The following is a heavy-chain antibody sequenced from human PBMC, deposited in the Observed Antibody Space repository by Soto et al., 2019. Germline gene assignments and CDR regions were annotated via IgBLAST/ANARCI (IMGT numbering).Heavy chain of an antibody. V-gene: IGHV1-3*01. CDR1: GYTFTSYA. CDR2: INAGNGNT. J-gene: IGHJ4*02. D-gene: IGHD3-3*01. CDR3: ARILSYDFWSGYEERYFDY. Sequence: GSVKVSCKASGYTFTSYAMHWVGPAPGQRVEWMGWINAGNGNTKYSQKFQGRVTITRDTSASTAYVELSSLRSEDTAVYYCARILSYDFWSGYEERYFDYWGQGTQVTVSS.